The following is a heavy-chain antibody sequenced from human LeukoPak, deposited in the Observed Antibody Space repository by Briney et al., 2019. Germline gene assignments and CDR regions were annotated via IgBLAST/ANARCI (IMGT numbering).Heavy chain of an antibody. CDR1: GYTFTGYY. J-gene: IGHJ4*02. CDR2: INPNSGGT. D-gene: IGHD3-22*01. CDR3: AKERHYYDSSGYYYYFDY. V-gene: IGHV1-2*06. Sequence: ASVKVSCKASGYTFTGYYMHWVRQAPGQGLEWMGRINPNSGGTNYAQKFQGRVTMTRDTSISTAYMELSRLRSDDTAVYYCAKERHYYDSSGYYYYFDYWGQGTLVTVSS.